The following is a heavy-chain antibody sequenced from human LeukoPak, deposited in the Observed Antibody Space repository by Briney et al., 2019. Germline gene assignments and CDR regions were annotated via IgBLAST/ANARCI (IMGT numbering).Heavy chain of an antibody. Sequence: SETLSLTCAVSGGSISSSNWWSWVRPPPGKGLEWIGEIYHSGSTNYNPSLKSRVTISVDKSKNQFSLKLSSVTAADTAVYYCARDLSGSRDFDYWGQGTLVTVSS. J-gene: IGHJ4*02. CDR3: ARDLSGSRDFDY. CDR2: IYHSGST. CDR1: GGSISSSNW. D-gene: IGHD1-26*01. V-gene: IGHV4-4*02.